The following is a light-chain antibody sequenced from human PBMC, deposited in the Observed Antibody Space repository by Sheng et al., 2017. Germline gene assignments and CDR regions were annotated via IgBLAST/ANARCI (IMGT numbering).Light chain of an antibody. J-gene: IGKJ1*01. Sequence: DIVMTQSPDSLAVSLGERATINCKSSQNVLYSSNNKNYLAWYQQKPGQPPKLLISWASTRESGIPDRFSGSGSGTDFTLKISRVEAEDVGVYYCMQSINLPRTFGQGTNVEIK. V-gene: IGKV4-1*01. CDR2: WAS. CDR3: MQSINLPRT. CDR1: QNVLYSSNNKNY.